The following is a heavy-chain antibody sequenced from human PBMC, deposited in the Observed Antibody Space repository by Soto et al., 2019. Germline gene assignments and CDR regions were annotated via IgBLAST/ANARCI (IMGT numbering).Heavy chain of an antibody. J-gene: IGHJ3*02. D-gene: IGHD3-22*01. CDR2: INAGNGNT. Sequence: QVQLVQSGAEEKKPGASVKVSCKASGYTFTSYAMHWVRQAPGQRLEWMGWINAGNGNTKYSQKFQGRVTITRDTSACNAYMELSSLRSEDTAVYYCARGGIFDSSGYYYFSAFDIWGQGTMVTVSS. V-gene: IGHV1-3*05. CDR1: GYTFTSYA. CDR3: ARGGIFDSSGYYYFSAFDI.